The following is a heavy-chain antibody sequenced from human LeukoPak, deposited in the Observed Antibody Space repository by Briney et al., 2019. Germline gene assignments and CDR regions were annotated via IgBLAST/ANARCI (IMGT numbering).Heavy chain of an antibody. V-gene: IGHV3-23*01. CDR1: GFTFSSYA. CDR2: ISGSGGST. Sequence: GGSLRLSCAASGFTFSSYAMSWVRQAPGKGLEWVSAISGSGGSTYYADSVKGRFTISRDNSKNTLYLQMNSLRAEDTAVYYCAKDMVYDILTGYIYYYYGMDVWGQGTTVTVSS. D-gene: IGHD3-9*01. CDR3: AKDMVYDILTGYIYYYYGMDV. J-gene: IGHJ6*02.